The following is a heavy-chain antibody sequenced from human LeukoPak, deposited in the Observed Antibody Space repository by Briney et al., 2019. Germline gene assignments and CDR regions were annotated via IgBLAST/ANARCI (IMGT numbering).Heavy chain of an antibody. CDR2: ISYDGSNK. V-gene: IGHV3-30-3*01. J-gene: IGHJ4*02. Sequence: PGRSLRLSCAASGFTFSSYAMHWVRQAPGRGLEWVAVISYDGSNKYYADSVKGRFTISRDNSKNTLYLQMNSLKTEDTAVYYCAREHEDSDFDWRQSFDYWGQGTLVTVSS. CDR3: AREHEDSDFDWRQSFDY. D-gene: IGHD3-9*01. CDR1: GFTFSSYA.